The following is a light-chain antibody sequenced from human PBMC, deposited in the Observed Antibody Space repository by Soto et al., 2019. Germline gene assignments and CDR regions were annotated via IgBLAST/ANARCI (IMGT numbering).Light chain of an antibody. Sequence: DIQMTQSPSTLSASVGDRVTITCRASQNINKWLAWYQQKPGKAPKLLIYEASTLEGGVPSRFSVSGSGTEFTLTISSLQPDDFANYWCQQYKSYSTFGQGTKMDIK. CDR3: QQYKSYST. CDR2: EAS. CDR1: QNINKW. J-gene: IGKJ1*01. V-gene: IGKV1-5*03.